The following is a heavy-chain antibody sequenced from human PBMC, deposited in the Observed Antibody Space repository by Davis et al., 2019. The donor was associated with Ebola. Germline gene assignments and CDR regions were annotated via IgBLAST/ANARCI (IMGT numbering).Heavy chain of an antibody. V-gene: IGHV3-30*02. CDR1: GFTFSSYA. CDR3: AKGKDRDY. J-gene: IGHJ4*02. CDR2: IRYDGSNK. Sequence: GESLKISCAASGFTFSSYAMSWVRQAPGKGLEWVAFIRYDGSNKYYADSVKGRFTISRDNSKNTLYLQMNSLRAEDTAVYYCAKGKDRDYWGQGTLVTVSS.